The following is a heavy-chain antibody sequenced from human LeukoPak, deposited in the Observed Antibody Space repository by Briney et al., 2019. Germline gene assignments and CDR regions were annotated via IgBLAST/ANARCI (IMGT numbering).Heavy chain of an antibody. CDR2: ISSSSSYI. Sequence: GGSLRLSCAASGFTSSSYSMNWARQAPGKGLEGASSISSSSSYIYYADSVKGRFTISRDNAKNSLYLQMNSLRAEDTAVYYCARVGYYDSSGYDDDFDYWGQGTLVTVSS. V-gene: IGHV3-21*01. D-gene: IGHD3-22*01. CDR1: GFTSSSYS. CDR3: ARVGYYDSSGYDDDFDY. J-gene: IGHJ4*02.